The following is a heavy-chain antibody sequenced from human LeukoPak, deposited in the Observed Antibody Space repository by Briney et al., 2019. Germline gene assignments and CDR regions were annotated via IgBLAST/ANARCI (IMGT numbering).Heavy chain of an antibody. J-gene: IGHJ4*02. Sequence: GASVKVSCKVSGYTLTELSMHWVRQAPGQGLEWMGRIIPILGIANYAQKFQGRVTITADKSTSTAYMEPSSLRSEDTAVYYCASTSGYSYGFPSWLYWGQGTLVTVSS. CDR2: IIPILGIA. V-gene: IGHV1-69*02. CDR3: ASTSGYSYGFPSWLY. CDR1: GYTLTELS. D-gene: IGHD5-18*01.